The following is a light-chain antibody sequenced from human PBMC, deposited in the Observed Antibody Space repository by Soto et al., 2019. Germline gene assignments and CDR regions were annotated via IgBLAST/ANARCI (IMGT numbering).Light chain of an antibody. CDR2: RNN. CDR3: AAWDDSLSGRGV. V-gene: IGLV1-47*01. Sequence: QSVLTQPPSASGTPGQRVTISCSGSSSNIGNNYVYWYQLVPGTAPKLLMYRNNQRPSEVPDRFSGSKSGTSASLAISGRRSEDEADYYCAAWDDSLSGRGVFGGGTKLTVL. J-gene: IGLJ2*01. CDR1: SSNIGNNY.